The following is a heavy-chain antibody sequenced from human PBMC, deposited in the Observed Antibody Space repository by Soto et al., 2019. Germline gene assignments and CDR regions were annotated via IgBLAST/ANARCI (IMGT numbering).Heavy chain of an antibody. Sequence: QVQLVQSGAEVKKPGASVKVSCKASGYVFSSSFVHWIRQAPGQGLEWMAMINPTVGSTSYAHNFQGSIAVTRDTSTATVYLDLSSLRSADSAIYYCAREVNTVIMPGDTEDYSGLDVWGQGTTVIVSS. V-gene: IGHV1-46*01. D-gene: IGHD2-21*02. CDR1: GYVFSSSF. CDR3: AREVNTVIMPGDTEDYSGLDV. J-gene: IGHJ6*02. CDR2: INPTVGST.